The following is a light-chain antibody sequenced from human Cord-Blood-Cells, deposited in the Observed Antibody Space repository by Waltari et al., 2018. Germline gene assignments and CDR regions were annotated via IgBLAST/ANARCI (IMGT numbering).Light chain of an antibody. CDR2: EVS. CDR3: SSYTSSSTYV. V-gene: IGLV2-14*01. CDR1: SSDVGGSNY. Sequence: QSVLTQPASVSGSPGQSITISCTGTSSDVGGSNYVSWYQQHPGKAPELMIYEVSNRPSGVSNRFSGSKSGNTASLTISGLQAEDEADYYCSSYTSSSTYVFGTGTKVTVL. J-gene: IGLJ1*01.